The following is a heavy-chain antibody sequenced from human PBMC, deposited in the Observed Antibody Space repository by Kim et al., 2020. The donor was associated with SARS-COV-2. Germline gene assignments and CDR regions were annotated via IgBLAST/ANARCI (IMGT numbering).Heavy chain of an antibody. CDR1: GFTFSSYG. CDR3: ARGRGTYSSSSDIDY. D-gene: IGHD6-13*01. Sequence: GGSLRLSCAASGFTFSSYGMHWVRQAPGKGLEWVAVIWYDGSNKYYADSVKGRFTISRDNSKNTLYLQMNSLRAEDTAVYYCARGRGTYSSSSDIDYWGQGTLVTVSS. J-gene: IGHJ4*02. CDR2: IWYDGSNK. V-gene: IGHV3-33*01.